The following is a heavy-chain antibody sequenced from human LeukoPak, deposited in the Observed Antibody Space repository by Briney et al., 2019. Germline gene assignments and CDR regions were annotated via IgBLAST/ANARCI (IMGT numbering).Heavy chain of an antibody. V-gene: IGHV4-4*07. J-gene: IGHJ3*02. CDR3: ARWPYSGSWQIGAFDI. Sequence: SETLSLTCTVSGGSISSYYWSRIRQPAGKGLEWIGRIYTSGSTNYNPSLKSRVTMSVHTSKNQFSLKLSSVTAADTAVYYCARWPYSGSWQIGAFDIWGQGTMVTVSS. D-gene: IGHD1-26*01. CDR1: GGSISSYY. CDR2: IYTSGST.